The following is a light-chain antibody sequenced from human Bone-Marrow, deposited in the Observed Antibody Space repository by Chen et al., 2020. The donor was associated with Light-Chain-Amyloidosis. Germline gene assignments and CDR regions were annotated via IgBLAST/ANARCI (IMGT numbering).Light chain of an antibody. CDR2: EVT. CDR3: CSYAGSRTRV. Sequence: QSALAQPASVSGSPGQSITITCTGTSSDVGTYNLVSWYQPHPGRAPKLMIYEVTKRPSGISDRFSGSKSGNTASLTISGLQAEDEADYYCCSYAGSRTRVFGGGTKLTVL. CDR1: SSDVGTYNL. J-gene: IGLJ3*02. V-gene: IGLV2-23*02.